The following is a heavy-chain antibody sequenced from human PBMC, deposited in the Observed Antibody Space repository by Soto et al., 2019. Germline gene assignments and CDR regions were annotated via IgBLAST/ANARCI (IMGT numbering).Heavy chain of an antibody. V-gene: IGHV4-39*01. D-gene: IGHD3-3*01. J-gene: IGHJ4*02. Sequence: QLQLQESGPGLVKPSETLSLTCTVSGGSISSSSYYWGCIRQPPGKGLEWIGSIYYSGSTYYNPSLKSRVTISVDPSKNPFSLKLSSVTAADTAVYYCARHVLRFLEWFLFDYWGQGTLVTVSS. CDR3: ARHVLRFLEWFLFDY. CDR2: IYYSGST. CDR1: GGSISSSSYY.